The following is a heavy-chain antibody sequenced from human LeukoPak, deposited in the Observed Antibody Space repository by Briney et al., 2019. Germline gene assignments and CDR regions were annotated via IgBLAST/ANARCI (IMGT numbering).Heavy chain of an antibody. J-gene: IGHJ4*02. CDR2: IQYDGNTI. D-gene: IGHD3-22*01. V-gene: IGHV3-30*02. Sequence: GGSLRLSCVASGFTYSHNGMHWVRQAPGKGLEWVAFIQYDGNTIFYADSVKGRFTISRDDSKNTLYLQMNSLKTEDTAVYYCTTGKTYDSSAYYTRFWGRGTLVTVSS. CDR3: TTGKTYDSSAYYTRF. CDR1: GFTYSHNG.